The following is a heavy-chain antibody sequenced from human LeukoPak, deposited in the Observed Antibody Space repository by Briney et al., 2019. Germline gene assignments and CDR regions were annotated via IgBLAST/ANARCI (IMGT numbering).Heavy chain of an antibody. CDR1: GFTFSSYS. CDR2: ISSSSSYI. Sequence: GGSLRLSCAASGFTFSSYSMNWVRQAPGKGLEWVSSISSSSSYIYYADSVKGRFTISRDNAKNSLYLQMNSLRAEDTAVYYCARDPRGYSYGYRPFYYFDYWGQGTLVTVSS. CDR3: ARDPRGYSYGYRPFYYFDY. D-gene: IGHD5-18*01. J-gene: IGHJ4*02. V-gene: IGHV3-21*01.